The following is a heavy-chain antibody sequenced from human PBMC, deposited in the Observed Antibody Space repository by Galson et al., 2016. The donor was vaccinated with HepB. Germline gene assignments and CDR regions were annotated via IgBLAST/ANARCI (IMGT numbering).Heavy chain of an antibody. Sequence: SLRLSCAASAFSLSSYWMTWFRQAPGKGLELVSLIYSGGSKYYADSVKGRFTISRDNSNNTLYLQMDSLRAEDTAVYYCARPSSGIHNYWGQGTLVTVSS. V-gene: IGHV3-53*01. D-gene: IGHD1-26*01. CDR1: AFSLSSYW. CDR2: IYSGGSK. J-gene: IGHJ4*02. CDR3: ARPSSGIHNY.